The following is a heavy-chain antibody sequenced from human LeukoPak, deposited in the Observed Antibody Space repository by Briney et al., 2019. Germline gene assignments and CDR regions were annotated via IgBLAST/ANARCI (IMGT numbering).Heavy chain of an antibody. Sequence: SETLSLTCAVYGGSFSGYYWSWIRQPPGKGLEWIGEINHSGSTNYNPSLKSRVTISVDTSKNQFSLKLSSVTAADTAVYYCARGRPLLWFGEFDWFDPWGQGTLVTVSS. CDR1: GGSFSGYY. CDR3: ARGRPLLWFGEFDWFDP. D-gene: IGHD3-10*01. J-gene: IGHJ5*02. CDR2: INHSGST. V-gene: IGHV4-34*01.